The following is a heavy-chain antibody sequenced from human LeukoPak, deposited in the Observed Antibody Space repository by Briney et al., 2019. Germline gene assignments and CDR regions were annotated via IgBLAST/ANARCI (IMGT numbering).Heavy chain of an antibody. CDR2: LYYSGST. CDR1: GGSISSYY. CDR3: ARGRYNDYGFDY. D-gene: IGHD4-17*01. V-gene: IGHV4-59*01. J-gene: IGHJ4*02. Sequence: PSETLSLTCTVSGGSISSYYWSWIRQPPGKELEWIGYLYYSGSTNYNPSFKSRVTMSVDTSKNQFSLKLNSMTAADTAVYFCARGRYNDYGFDYWGRGTLVTVSS.